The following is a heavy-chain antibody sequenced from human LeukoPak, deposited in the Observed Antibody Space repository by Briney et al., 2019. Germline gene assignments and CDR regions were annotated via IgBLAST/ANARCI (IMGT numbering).Heavy chain of an antibody. D-gene: IGHD3-3*01. CDR1: GGFISNYY. CDR3: ARGGKYYDFWSGYPPAVYYYYMDV. CDR2: IYYSGST. V-gene: IGHV4-59*01. Sequence: PSETLSLTCTVSGGFISNYYWSWIRQPPGKGLEWIGYIYYSGSTNYNPSLKSRVTISVDTSKNQFSLKLSSVTAADTAVYYCARGGKYYDFWSGYPPAVYYYYMDVWGKGTTVTVSS. J-gene: IGHJ6*03.